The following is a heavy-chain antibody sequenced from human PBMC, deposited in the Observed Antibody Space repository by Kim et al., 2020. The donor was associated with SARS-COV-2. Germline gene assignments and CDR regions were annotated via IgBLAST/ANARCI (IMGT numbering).Heavy chain of an antibody. V-gene: IGHV1-3*01. Sequence: ASVKVSCKASGYTFTGYATHWVRQAPGQRLEWMGWINAGNGNTKYSLKFQGRVTITRDTSASTAYMELSSLRSEDTAVYYCARWGGTRGYSYGMDYWGQGTLVTVSS. CDR2: INAGNGNT. CDR1: GYTFTGYA. D-gene: IGHD5-18*01. CDR3: ARWGGTRGYSYGMDY. J-gene: IGHJ4*02.